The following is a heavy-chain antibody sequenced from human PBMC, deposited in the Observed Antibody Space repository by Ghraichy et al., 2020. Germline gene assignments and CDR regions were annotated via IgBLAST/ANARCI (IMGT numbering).Heavy chain of an antibody. V-gene: IGHV4-31*01. CDR3: AVNYYDSSGYMDV. CDR2: IYYSGST. D-gene: IGHD3-22*01. CDR1: GGSISSGGYY. Sequence: SLNISCTVSGGSISSGGYYWSWIRQHPGKGLEWIGYIYYSGSTYYNPSLKSLVTISVDTSKNQFSLKLSSVTAADTAVYYCAVNYYDSSGYMDVWGKGTTVTVSS. J-gene: IGHJ6*03.